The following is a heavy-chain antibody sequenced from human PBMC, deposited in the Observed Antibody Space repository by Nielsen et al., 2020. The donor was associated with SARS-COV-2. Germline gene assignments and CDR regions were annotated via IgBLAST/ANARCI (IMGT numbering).Heavy chain of an antibody. CDR1: GFSLTNAGMG. V-gene: IGHV2-26*01. Sequence: SGPTLVKPAETLTLTCTVSGFSLTNAGMGVSWIRQPPGKALEWLAHIFSNDEKSSSASLKNRLTISKDTSKSQVVLTMTNMHPGDTATYFCARLKWGYDFESSFFYYYMDVWGKGTTVTVSS. J-gene: IGHJ6*03. D-gene: IGHD5-12*01. CDR2: IFSNDEK. CDR3: ARLKWGYDFESSFFYYYMDV.